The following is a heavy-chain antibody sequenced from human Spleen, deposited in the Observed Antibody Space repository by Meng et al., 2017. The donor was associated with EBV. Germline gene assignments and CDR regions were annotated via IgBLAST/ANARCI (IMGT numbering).Heavy chain of an antibody. J-gene: IGHJ4*02. D-gene: IGHD3-22*01. CDR3: ARRPDYYDSSGYPYPIDY. V-gene: IGHV4-34*01. CDR2: INHSGST. Sequence: QVPLQRWGGGLLKPPETLFLTCAVYGGSFSAYYWSWIRQPPGKGLEWIGEINHSGSTNYNPSLKSRVTISVDTSKHQFSLKLSSVTAADTAVYYCARRPDYYDSSGYPYPIDYWGQGTLVTVSS. CDR1: GGSFSAYY.